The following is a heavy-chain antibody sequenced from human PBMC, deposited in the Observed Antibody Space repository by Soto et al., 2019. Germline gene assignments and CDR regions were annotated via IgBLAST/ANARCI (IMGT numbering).Heavy chain of an antibody. CDR3: ARRKEWSGPYYLDY. V-gene: IGHV1-8*01. Sequence: QVQLVQSGAEVKKPGASVKVSCKASGYTFATYDFAWVRQATGQGLEWMGWMNPNTGNTGYAQAFRGRVTMTRNTSITTAYMELSSLRSEDTAVYFCARRKEWSGPYYLDYWGQGTLVTVSS. J-gene: IGHJ4*02. D-gene: IGHD3-3*01. CDR1: GYTFATYD. CDR2: MNPNTGNT.